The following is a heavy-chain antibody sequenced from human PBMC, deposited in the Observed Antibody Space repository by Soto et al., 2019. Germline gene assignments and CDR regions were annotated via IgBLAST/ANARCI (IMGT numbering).Heavy chain of an antibody. CDR2: IYSSGST. CDR1: GDSVHTSDRY. Sequence: SETLSLTCTVSGDSVHTSDRYWSWIRQPPGKALEWIAYIYSSGSTKYNPSLKSRVTISRDTSKNQFSLKMTSVTAEDTAVYYCARSGGGSGWLGGQGTLVT. D-gene: IGHD6-19*01. CDR3: ARSGGGSGWL. V-gene: IGHV4-61*08. J-gene: IGHJ4*02.